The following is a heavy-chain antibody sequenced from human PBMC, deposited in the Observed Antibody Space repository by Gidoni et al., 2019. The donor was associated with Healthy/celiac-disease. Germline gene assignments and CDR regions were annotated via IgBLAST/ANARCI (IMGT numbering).Heavy chain of an antibody. V-gene: IGHV3-48*02. CDR3: ARDRWNDSSGYPPPDAFDI. Sequence: EVPLVESGGGLVQHGGSLRLSCAASGFTFSSYSMNWVRQAPGKGLEWVSYISSSSSTRYYADSVKGRFTISRDNAKNSLYLQMNSLRDEDTAVYYCARDRWNDSSGYPPPDAFDIWGQGTMVTVSS. CDR1: GFTFSSYS. J-gene: IGHJ3*02. CDR2: ISSSSSTR. D-gene: IGHD3-22*01.